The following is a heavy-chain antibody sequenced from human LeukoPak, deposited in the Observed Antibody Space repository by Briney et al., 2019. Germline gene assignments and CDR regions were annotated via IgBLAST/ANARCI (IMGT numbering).Heavy chain of an antibody. Sequence: SETLSLTCAVSGGSISNYYWSWIRQPPGKGLEWIGYIYYSGSTNYNPSLKSRVTISVDTSKNQFSLKLSSVTAADTAVYYCARRQRDAFDIWGQGTMVTVSS. CDR2: IYYSGST. CDR3: ARRQRDAFDI. CDR1: GGSISNYY. J-gene: IGHJ3*02. V-gene: IGHV4-59*08.